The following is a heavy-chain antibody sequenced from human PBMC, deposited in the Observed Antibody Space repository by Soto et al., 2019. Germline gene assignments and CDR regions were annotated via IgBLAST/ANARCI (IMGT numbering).Heavy chain of an antibody. J-gene: IGHJ5*02. CDR1: GYTFTSYA. D-gene: IGHD3-10*01. CDR3: AKNGVYGSGTPGRDWFDP. CDR2: INAGNGNT. Sequence: QVQLVQSGAEVKKPGASVKVSCKASGYTFTSYAMHWVRQAPGQRLEWMGWINAGNGNTKYSQKFQGRVTITRDTSASTDYMELSSLRSEDTAVYYCAKNGVYGSGTPGRDWFDPWGQGTLVTVSS. V-gene: IGHV1-3*01.